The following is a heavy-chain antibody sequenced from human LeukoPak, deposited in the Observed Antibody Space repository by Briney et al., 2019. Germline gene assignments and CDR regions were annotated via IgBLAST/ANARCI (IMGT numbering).Heavy chain of an antibody. D-gene: IGHD2-2*01. Sequence: PGGSLRLSCAASGFTFSSYGMSWVRQAPGKGLEWVSAISGSGGSTYYADSVKGRFTISRDNSKNTLYLQMSSLRAEDTAMYYCARRKYERLDPFDIWGQGTLVTVSS. V-gene: IGHV3-23*01. CDR2: ISGSGGST. CDR1: GFTFSSYG. J-gene: IGHJ3*02. CDR3: ARRKYERLDPFDI.